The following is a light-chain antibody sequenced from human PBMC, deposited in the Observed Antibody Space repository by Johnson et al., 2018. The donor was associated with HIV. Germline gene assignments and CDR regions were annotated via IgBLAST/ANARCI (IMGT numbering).Light chain of an antibody. J-gene: IGLJ1*01. CDR1: SSNIGRNY. Sequence: QSVLTQPPSVSAAPGHKVTISCSGSSSNIGRNYVSWYQQLPGTAPKLLIFDNNKRPSGIPDRFSASKSGTSATLGITGLQTGDEADYYCGTWDSSLSAYVFGTGTKVTVL. V-gene: IGLV1-51*01. CDR3: GTWDSSLSAYV. CDR2: DNN.